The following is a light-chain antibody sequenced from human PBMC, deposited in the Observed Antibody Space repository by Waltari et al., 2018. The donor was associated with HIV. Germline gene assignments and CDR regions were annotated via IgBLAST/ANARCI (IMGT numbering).Light chain of an antibody. CDR2: SAS. CDR1: QGINSY. V-gene: IGKV1-9*01. CDR3: QQLNSYPLT. J-gene: IGKJ4*01. Sequence: DIQLTQSPSFLSASVGDRVTITCRASQGINSYLAWYQQKPGKAPKVLIHSASTLQTGVPSRFSGSGSGTEFSLTISCLQPEDFATYYCQQLNSYPLTFGGGTKVEIK.